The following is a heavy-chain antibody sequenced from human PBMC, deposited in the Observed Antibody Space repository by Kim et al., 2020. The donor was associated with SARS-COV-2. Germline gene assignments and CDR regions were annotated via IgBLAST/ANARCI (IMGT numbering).Heavy chain of an antibody. Sequence: SETLSLTCAVSGGSISSSNWWSWVRQPPGKGLEWIGEIYHSGSTNYNPSLKSRVTISVDKSKNQFSLKLSSVTAADTAVYYCARAPYNRGIAVAGRGYYYYGMDVWGQGTTVTVSS. V-gene: IGHV4-4*02. CDR1: GGSISSSNW. CDR3: ARAPYNRGIAVAGRGYYYYGMDV. D-gene: IGHD6-19*01. CDR2: IYHSGST. J-gene: IGHJ6*02.